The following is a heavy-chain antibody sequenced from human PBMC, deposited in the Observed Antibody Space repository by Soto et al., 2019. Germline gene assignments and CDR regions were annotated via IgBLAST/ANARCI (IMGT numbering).Heavy chain of an antibody. D-gene: IGHD5-12*01. CDR1: GYSFSIYW. Sequence: EVQLLQSGAEVKKPWECLKISCKGSGYSFSIYWSGWERQMPGKGLAWMGIIYPGDSDTRYSPSFQGQVTISADKSIRTAYLQWSSLKASDTAMYYCALGEDGYNIDYWGQGTLVTVSS. J-gene: IGHJ4*02. V-gene: IGHV5-51*01. CDR2: IYPGDSDT. CDR3: ALGEDGYNIDY.